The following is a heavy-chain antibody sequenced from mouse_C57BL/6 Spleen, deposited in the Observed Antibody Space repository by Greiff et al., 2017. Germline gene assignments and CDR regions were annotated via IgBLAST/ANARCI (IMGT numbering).Heavy chain of an antibody. V-gene: IGHV1-80*01. D-gene: IGHD2-3*01. CDR1: GYAFSSYW. CDR3: ARGDYDGYYGYAMDY. J-gene: IGHJ4*01. CDR2: IYPGDGDT. Sequence: QVQLQQSGAELVKPGASVKISCKASGYAFSSYWMNWVKQRPGKGLEWIGQIYPGDGDTNYNGKFKGKATLTADKSSSTAYMQLSSLTSEDSAVYFCARGDYDGYYGYAMDYWGQGTSVTVAS.